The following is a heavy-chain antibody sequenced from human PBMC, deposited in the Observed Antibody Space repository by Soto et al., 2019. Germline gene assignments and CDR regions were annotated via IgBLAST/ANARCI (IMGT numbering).Heavy chain of an antibody. J-gene: IGHJ6*02. V-gene: IGHV3-30*18. CDR3: AKDPVLGGNSNYYYYGMDV. Sequence: QVQLVESGGGVVQPGRSLRLSCAASGFTFSSYGMHWVRQAPGKGLEWVAVISYDGSNKYYADSVKGRFTISRDNSKNTLYLQMHSLRAEDTAVYYCAKDPVLGGNSNYYYYGMDVWGQGTTVTVSS. D-gene: IGHD2-21*02. CDR1: GFTFSSYG. CDR2: ISYDGSNK.